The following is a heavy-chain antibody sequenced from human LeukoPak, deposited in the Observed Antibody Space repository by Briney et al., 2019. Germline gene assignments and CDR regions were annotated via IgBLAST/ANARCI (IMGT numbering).Heavy chain of an antibody. J-gene: IGHJ4*02. Sequence: GGSLRLSCTASGFQFSGNGMHWVRQAPGKGLEWVAFIRYDGTKTFYGDSVRGRFTISRDNSKNTLYLEMNSLRHEDTAVYSCARDFDDVNGNFYYIPDFWGQGTLVTVSS. D-gene: IGHD2-8*01. CDR1: GFQFSGNG. V-gene: IGHV3-30*02. CDR3: ARDFDDVNGNFYYIPDF. CDR2: IRYDGTKT.